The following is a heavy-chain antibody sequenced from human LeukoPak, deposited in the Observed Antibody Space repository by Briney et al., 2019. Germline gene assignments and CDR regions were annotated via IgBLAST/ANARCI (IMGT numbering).Heavy chain of an antibody. D-gene: IGHD3-16*01. CDR3: ARGHTFGGLRSPFDY. CDR2: IIPIFGTA. Sequence: SVKVSCKASGGTFSSYAISWVRQAPGQGLERMGGIIPIFGTANYAQKFQGRVTITADKSTSTAYMELSSLRSEDTAVYYCARGHTFGGLRSPFDYWGQGTLVTVSS. J-gene: IGHJ4*02. V-gene: IGHV1-69*06. CDR1: GGTFSSYA.